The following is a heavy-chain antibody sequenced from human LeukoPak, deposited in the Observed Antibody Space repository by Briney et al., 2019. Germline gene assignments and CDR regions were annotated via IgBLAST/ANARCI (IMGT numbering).Heavy chain of an antibody. CDR1: GGSISSYY. J-gene: IGHJ5*02. V-gene: IGHV4-59*04. Sequence: SETLSLTCTVSGGSISSYYWSWIRQPPGKGLEWIGTIYYGGSTYYNPSLKSRVTISVDTSKNQFSLKLSSVTAADTAVYFCAGVRGIISRNWFDPWGHGTLVTVSS. D-gene: IGHD3-10*01. CDR2: IYYGGST. CDR3: AGVRGIISRNWFDP.